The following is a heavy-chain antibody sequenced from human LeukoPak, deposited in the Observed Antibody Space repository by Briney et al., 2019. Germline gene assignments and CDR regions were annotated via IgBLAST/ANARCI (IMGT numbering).Heavy chain of an antibody. CDR2: ISYDGSNK. Sequence: SGRSLRLSCAASGFTFSSYGMHWVRQAPGKGLEWVAVISYDGSNKYYADSVKGRFTISRDNSKNTLYLQMNSLRAEDTAVYYCAMVDTAMVDFDYWGQGTLVTVSS. D-gene: IGHD5-18*01. V-gene: IGHV3-30*03. CDR3: AMVDTAMVDFDY. J-gene: IGHJ4*02. CDR1: GFTFSSYG.